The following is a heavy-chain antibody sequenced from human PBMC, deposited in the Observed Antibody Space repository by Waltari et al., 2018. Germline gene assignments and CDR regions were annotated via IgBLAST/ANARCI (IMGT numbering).Heavy chain of an antibody. J-gene: IGHJ4*02. CDR1: GYTFTSYA. V-gene: IGHV1-3*03. CDR3: ARPINSSGWYLFGY. D-gene: IGHD6-19*01. Sequence: QVQLVQSGAEVKKPGASVKVSCKASGYTFTSYAMHWVRQAPGQRLEWMGWINAGNGNTKYSQEFQGRVTITRDTSASTAYMELSSLRSEDMAVYYCARPINSSGWYLFGYWGQGTLVTVSS. CDR2: INAGNGNT.